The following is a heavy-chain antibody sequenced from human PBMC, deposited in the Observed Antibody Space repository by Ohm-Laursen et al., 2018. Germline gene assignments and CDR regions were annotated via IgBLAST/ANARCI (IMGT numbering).Heavy chain of an antibody. Sequence: SLRLSCAASGFTFSSYAMSWVRQAPGKGLEWVSYISSSGSTIYYADSVKGRFTISRDNAKNSLYLQMNSLRAEDTAVYYCATPLGSGSTNDAFDIWGQGTMVTVSS. V-gene: IGHV3-11*01. CDR2: ISSSGSTI. CDR1: GFTFSSYA. J-gene: IGHJ3*02. D-gene: IGHD3-10*02. CDR3: ATPLGSGSTNDAFDI.